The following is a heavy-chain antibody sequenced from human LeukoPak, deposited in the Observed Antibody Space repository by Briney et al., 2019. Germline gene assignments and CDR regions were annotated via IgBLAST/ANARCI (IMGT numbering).Heavy chain of an antibody. CDR1: GFTFSSYW. CDR3: ASNIAVAVDVFDY. Sequence: GGSLRLSCAASGFTFSSYWMSWVRQAPGKGLEWVSYISSSGSTIYYADSVKGRFTISRDNAKNSLYLQMNSLRAEDTAVYYCASNIAVAVDVFDYWGQGTLVTVSS. V-gene: IGHV3-48*03. CDR2: ISSSGSTI. D-gene: IGHD6-19*01. J-gene: IGHJ4*02.